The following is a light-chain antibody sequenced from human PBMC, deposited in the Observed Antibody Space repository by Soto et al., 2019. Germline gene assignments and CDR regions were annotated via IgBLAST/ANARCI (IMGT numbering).Light chain of an antibody. J-gene: IGKJ1*01. V-gene: IGKV1-5*03. CDR3: QHYNSYSEA. CDR2: KAS. CDR1: QSISSW. Sequence: IQMTQSPSTLSSSVGDRVTITRWASQSISSWLAWYQQKPGKAPKLLIYKASTLKSGVPSRFSGSGSGTEFTLTISSLQPDDFATYYCQHYNSYSEAFGQGTKVDIK.